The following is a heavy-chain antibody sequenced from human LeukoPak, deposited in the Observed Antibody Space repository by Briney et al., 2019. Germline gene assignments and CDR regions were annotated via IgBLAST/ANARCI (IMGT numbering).Heavy chain of an antibody. CDR3: TRLSYSDYVETDY. D-gene: IGHD4-11*01. Sequence: GGSLRLSCAASGFTFSGSAMHWVRQASGKGLEWVGRIRSKANSYATAYAASVKGGFTISRDDSKNTAYLQMNSLKTEDTAVYYCTRLSYSDYVETDYWGQGTLVTVSS. CDR2: IRSKANSYAT. V-gene: IGHV3-73*01. J-gene: IGHJ4*02. CDR1: GFTFSGSA.